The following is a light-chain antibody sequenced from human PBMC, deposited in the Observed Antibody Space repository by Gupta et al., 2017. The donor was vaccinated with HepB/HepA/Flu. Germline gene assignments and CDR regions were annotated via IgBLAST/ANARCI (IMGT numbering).Light chain of an antibody. J-gene: IGLJ2*01. Sequence: QSVLTQPPSASGTPGQRVTISCSGSYPNIGGYNVNWYQHRPGTAPKLLIYSNDQRPSGVPDRFSGSKSGTSASLAISGLQSEDEADYYCAAWDDSLNGQLFGGGTKLTVL. CDR2: SND. CDR3: AAWDDSLNGQL. V-gene: IGLV1-44*01. CDR1: YPNIGGYN.